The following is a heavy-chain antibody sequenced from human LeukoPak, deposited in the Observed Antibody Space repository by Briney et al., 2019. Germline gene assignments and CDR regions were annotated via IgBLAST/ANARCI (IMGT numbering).Heavy chain of an antibody. Sequence: PSETLSLTCTVSGGSITDYHWIWIRQPAGKGLEWIGRLCTSGSTNYNPSLKSRVSMSVDTSKKQFSLRLSSVTAADTAIYYCASDYFDRTGYYGFIYWGQGTLVTVSS. J-gene: IGHJ4*02. CDR1: GGSITDYH. V-gene: IGHV4-4*07. CDR3: ASDYFDRTGYYGFIY. CDR2: LCTSGST. D-gene: IGHD3-22*01.